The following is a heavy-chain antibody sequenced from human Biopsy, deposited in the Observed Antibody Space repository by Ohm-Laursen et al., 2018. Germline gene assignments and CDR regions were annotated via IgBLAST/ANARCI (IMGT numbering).Heavy chain of an antibody. CDR1: EGTFSNYD. J-gene: IGHJ1*01. CDR3: ATKLTGYFHH. Sequence: GSSVKVSCKVPEGTFSNYDVNWVRQAPGQGLEWLGGNIPILGTGNYAQKFQDRVTVAADTSTSTATMELRSLRSDDTAVYYCATKLTGYFHHWGQGTLVIVSS. CDR2: NIPILGTG. D-gene: IGHD3-9*01. V-gene: IGHV1-69*06.